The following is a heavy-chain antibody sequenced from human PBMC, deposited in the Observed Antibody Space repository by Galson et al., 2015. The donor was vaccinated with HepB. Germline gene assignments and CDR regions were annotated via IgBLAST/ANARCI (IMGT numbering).Heavy chain of an antibody. V-gene: IGHV1-18*01. CDR3: ARDSRLELQLNNYYSYGMDV. D-gene: IGHD1-7*01. CDR1: GYDFNKYG. CDR2: VSGYDGRA. J-gene: IGHJ6*02. Sequence: SVKVSCKASGYDFNKYGLSWVRQAPGQGLEWMGWVSGYDGRANYAPKFQGRVTMTTQTSTGTAFMEMRSLRSDDTAVYYCARDSRLELQLNNYYSYGMDVWGQGTAVVVS.